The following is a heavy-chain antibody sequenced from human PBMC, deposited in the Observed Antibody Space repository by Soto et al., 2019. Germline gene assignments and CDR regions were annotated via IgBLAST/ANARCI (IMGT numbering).Heavy chain of an antibody. D-gene: IGHD1-26*01. V-gene: IGHV1-2*02. Sequence: ASVKVSCKASGYTFTGYYVHWVRQAPGQGLEWMGWINPNSGDTYLAQRFQGRVTMSRDTSIGTAYMELRGLTSDDTGEYYCAKGGAIVAAGTRVYLYNSMDVWGEGTTVTV. J-gene: IGHJ6*03. CDR2: INPNSGDT. CDR1: GYTFTGYY. CDR3: AKGGAIVAAGTRVYLYNSMDV.